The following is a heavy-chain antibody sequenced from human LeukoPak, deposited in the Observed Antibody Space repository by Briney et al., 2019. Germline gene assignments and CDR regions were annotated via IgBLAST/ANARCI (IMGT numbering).Heavy chain of an antibody. J-gene: IGHJ4*02. Sequence: GGSLRLSCAASGFTFSSYGMHWVRQAPGKGLEWLSIIYAGGNTYSADSVKGRFTISRDNPRNTVYLQMNNLRDDDTAVYYCARGQTDLLRNYFDYWGPGTPVTVSS. CDR2: IYAGGNT. CDR3: ARGQTDLLRNYFDY. V-gene: IGHV3-66*01. CDR1: GFTFSSYG.